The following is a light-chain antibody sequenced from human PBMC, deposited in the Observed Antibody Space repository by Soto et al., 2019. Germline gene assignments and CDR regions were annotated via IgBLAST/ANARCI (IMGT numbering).Light chain of an antibody. CDR2: GAS. J-gene: IGKJ1*01. CDR1: QSVSSSY. Sequence: IVLTQSPGTLSLSPGERATLSCRASQSVSSSYFAWYQQKPGQAPRLLIYGASTRATGIPDRFSGSGSGTDFTLAIRRLEPEDFAVYYCHQFGYSPRTFGQGTKVDIK. CDR3: HQFGYSPRT. V-gene: IGKV3-20*01.